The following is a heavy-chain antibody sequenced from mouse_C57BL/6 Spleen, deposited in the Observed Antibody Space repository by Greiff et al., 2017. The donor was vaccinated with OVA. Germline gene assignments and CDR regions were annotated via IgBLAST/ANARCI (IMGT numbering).Heavy chain of an antibody. V-gene: IGHV1-61*01. CDR1: GYTFTSYW. CDR2: IYPSDSET. D-gene: IGHD2-1*01. J-gene: IGHJ4*01. CDR3: VYCNYGSYAMDY. Sequence: QVQLQQPGAELVRPGSSVKLSCKASGYTFTSYWMDWVKQRPGQGLEWIGNIYPSDSETHYNQKFKDKATLTVDKSSSTAYMQLSSLTSEDSAVYYCVYCNYGSYAMDYWGQGTSVTVSS.